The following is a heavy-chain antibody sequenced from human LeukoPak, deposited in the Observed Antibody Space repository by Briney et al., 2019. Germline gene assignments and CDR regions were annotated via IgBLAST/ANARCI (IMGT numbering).Heavy chain of an antibody. D-gene: IGHD5-18*01. CDR3: AREGTAMRDNAFDI. CDR1: GGSISGYY. V-gene: IGHV4-59*12. CDR2: IYSSGST. Sequence: SETLSLTCTVSGGSISGYYWTWIRQPPGKGLEWIGYIYSSGSTKYNPSLKSPITISVDRSRNQFSLKLRSVAAADTAMYYCAREGTAMRDNAFDIWGQGTMVTVSS. J-gene: IGHJ3*02.